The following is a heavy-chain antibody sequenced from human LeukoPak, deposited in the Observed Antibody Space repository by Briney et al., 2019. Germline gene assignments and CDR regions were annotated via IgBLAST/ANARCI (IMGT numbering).Heavy chain of an antibody. CDR3: ARHSSSWYVGAFDI. CDR2: ISAYNGNT. J-gene: IGHJ3*02. D-gene: IGHD6-13*01. V-gene: IGHV1-18*01. Sequence: APVKVSCKASGYTFTSYGISWVRQAPGQGLEWMGWISAYNGNTNYAQKLQGRVTMTTDTSTSTAYLELRSLRSDDTAVYYCARHSSSWYVGAFDIWGQGTMVTVSS. CDR1: GYTFTSYG.